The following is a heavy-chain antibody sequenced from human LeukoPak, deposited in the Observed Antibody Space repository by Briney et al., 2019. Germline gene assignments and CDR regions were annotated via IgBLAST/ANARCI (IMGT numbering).Heavy chain of an antibody. D-gene: IGHD5-18*01. J-gene: IGHJ3*02. CDR2: ISGSGGST. V-gene: IGHV3-23*01. CDR3: ARARSSYGYGDAFDI. CDR1: GFTFSSYA. Sequence: GGSLRLSCAASGFTFSSYAMSWVRQAPGKGLEWVSSISGSGGSTYYADSVKGRFTISRDNSKNTLYLQMNSLRAEVTAVYYCARARSSYGYGDAFDIWGQGTMVTVSS.